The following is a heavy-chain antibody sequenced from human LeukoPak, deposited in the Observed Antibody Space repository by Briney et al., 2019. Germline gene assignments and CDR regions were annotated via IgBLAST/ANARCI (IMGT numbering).Heavy chain of an antibody. V-gene: IGHV3-30*02. D-gene: IGHD6-13*01. CDR2: IRYDGSNK. CDR1: GFTFSSYG. CDR3: AKEKAAAEVFNWFDP. J-gene: IGHJ5*02. Sequence: PEGSLRLSCAASGFTFSSYGMHWVRQAPGKGLEWVAFIRYDGSNKYYADSVKGRFTISRDNSKNTLYLQMNSLRAEDTAVYYCAKEKAAAEVFNWFDPWGQGTLVTVSS.